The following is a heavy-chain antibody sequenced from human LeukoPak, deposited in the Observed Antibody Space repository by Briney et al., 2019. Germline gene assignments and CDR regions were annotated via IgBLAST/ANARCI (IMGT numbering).Heavy chain of an antibody. D-gene: IGHD2-2*02. V-gene: IGHV3-23*01. CDR3: AKEDCSSTSCYNLYYYYGMDV. CDR2: ISGSGGST. J-gene: IGHJ6*02. CDR1: GFTFSSYG. Sequence: GGSLRLSCAASGFTFSSYGMSWVRQAPGKGLEWVSGISGSGGSTYYADSVKGRFTISRDNSKNTLYLQMNSLRAEDTAVYYCAKEDCSSTSCYNLYYYYGMDVWGQGTTVTVSS.